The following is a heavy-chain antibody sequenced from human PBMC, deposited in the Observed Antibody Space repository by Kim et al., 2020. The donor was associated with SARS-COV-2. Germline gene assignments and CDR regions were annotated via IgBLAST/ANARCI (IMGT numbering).Heavy chain of an antibody. CDR2: ISYDGSNK. V-gene: IGHV3-30*18. J-gene: IGHJ4*02. Sequence: GGSLRLSCAASGFTFSSYGMHWVRQAPGKGLEWVAVISYDGSNKYYADSVKGRFTISRDNSKNTLYLQMNSLRAEDTAVYYCAKDLVDTAMVVLGYWGQGTLVTVSS. CDR1: GFTFSSYG. D-gene: IGHD5-18*01. CDR3: AKDLVDTAMVVLGY.